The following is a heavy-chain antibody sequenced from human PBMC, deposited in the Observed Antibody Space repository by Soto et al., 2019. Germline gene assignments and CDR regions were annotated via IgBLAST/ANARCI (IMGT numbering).Heavy chain of an antibody. CDR3: ARVRYSSGWYFYFQH. V-gene: IGHV3-11*01. D-gene: IGHD6-19*01. CDR2: ISSSGSTI. CDR1: GFTFSDYY. Sequence: LSLTCAASGFTFSDYYMSWIRQAPGKGLEWVSYISSSGSTIYYADSVKGRFTISRDNAKNSLYLQMNSLRAEDTAVYYCARVRYSSGWYFYFQHWGQGTLVTVSS. J-gene: IGHJ1*01.